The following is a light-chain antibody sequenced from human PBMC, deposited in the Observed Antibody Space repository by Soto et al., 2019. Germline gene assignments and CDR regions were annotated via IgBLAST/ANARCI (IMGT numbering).Light chain of an antibody. CDR1: QTVGVR. Sequence: EIVLTQSPATLSSSPGERATLSGRAMQTVGVRLAWYQHKPGQAPRLIIYKASTLQQGVPSRFSGSGFGTEFTLTISGLQPDDFAIYYCQQYDHVSPFTFGGGTKVDNK. CDR3: QQYDHVSPFT. V-gene: IGKV3-11*01. J-gene: IGKJ4*01. CDR2: KAS.